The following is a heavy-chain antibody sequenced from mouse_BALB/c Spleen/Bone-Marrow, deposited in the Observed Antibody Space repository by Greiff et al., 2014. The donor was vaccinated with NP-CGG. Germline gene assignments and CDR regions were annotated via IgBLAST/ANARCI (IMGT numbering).Heavy chain of an antibody. CDR3: ARIYDYDRGAWFAY. D-gene: IGHD2-4*01. J-gene: IGHJ3*01. Sequence: VQLQQSGPELVKPGASVKISCKASGYSFTGYFMNWVMQSHGKSLEWIGRINPYNGDTFYNQKFKSKATLTVDKSSNTAHMELRSLASEDSAVYYCARIYDYDRGAWFAYWGQGTLVTVSA. CDR2: INPYNGDT. V-gene: IGHV1-20*02. CDR1: GYSFTGYF.